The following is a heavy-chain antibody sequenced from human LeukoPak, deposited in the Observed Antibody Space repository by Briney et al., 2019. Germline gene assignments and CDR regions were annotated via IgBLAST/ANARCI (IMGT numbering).Heavy chain of an antibody. D-gene: IGHD6-19*01. Sequence: GASVKVSCKASGYTFTGYYMHWVRQAPGQGLEWMGWINPNSGGTNYAQKFQGWATMTRDTSISTAYMELSRLRSDDTAVYYCARGDAYSSPHQYYFDYWGQGTLVTVSS. CDR3: ARGDAYSSPHQYYFDY. CDR1: GYTFTGYY. J-gene: IGHJ4*02. CDR2: INPNSGGT. V-gene: IGHV1-2*04.